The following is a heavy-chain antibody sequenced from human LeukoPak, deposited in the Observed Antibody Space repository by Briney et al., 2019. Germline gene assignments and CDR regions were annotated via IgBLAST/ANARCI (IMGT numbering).Heavy chain of an antibody. CDR3: AKDSHSDIFGAFDI. D-gene: IGHD3-3*02. CDR1: GFTFDDSA. V-gene: IGHV3-9*03. Sequence: PGRSLRLSCAASGFTFDDSAMHWVRQAPGKGLEWVSGISWDSGSTVYADSVKGRFTISRDNAKNSLYLQMNSLRAEDMALYYCAKDSHSDIFGAFDIWGQGTMVTVSS. CDR2: ISWDSGST. J-gene: IGHJ3*02.